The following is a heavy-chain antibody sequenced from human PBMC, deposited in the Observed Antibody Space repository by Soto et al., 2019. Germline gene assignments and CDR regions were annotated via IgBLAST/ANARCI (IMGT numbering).Heavy chain of an antibody. CDR2: IYYSGST. J-gene: IGHJ4*02. CDR1: GGSISSYY. V-gene: IGHV4-59*12. Sequence: PSETLSLTCTVSGGSISSYYWSWIRQPPGKGLEWIGYIYYSGSTNYNPFLKSRVTISVDTSKNQFSLKLSSVTAADTAVYYCACCRAKVVAASMAKYDYWGQGTLVTVSS. CDR3: ACCRAKVVAASMAKYDY. D-gene: IGHD2-15*01.